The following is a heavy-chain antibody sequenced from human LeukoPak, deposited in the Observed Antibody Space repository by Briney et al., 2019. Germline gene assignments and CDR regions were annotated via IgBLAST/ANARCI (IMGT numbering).Heavy chain of an antibody. D-gene: IGHD2-15*01. V-gene: IGHV3-48*03. J-gene: IGHJ4*02. CDR2: ISSSGSTI. Sequence: GGSLRLSCAASGFTFSSYEMNWVRQAPGKGLEWVSYISSSGSTIYYADSVKGRFTISRDNAKNSLYLQMNSLRAEDTAVYYCARGDVERQKDYSFDNWGQETLVPVSS. CDR3: ARGDVERQKDYSFDN. CDR1: GFTFSSYE.